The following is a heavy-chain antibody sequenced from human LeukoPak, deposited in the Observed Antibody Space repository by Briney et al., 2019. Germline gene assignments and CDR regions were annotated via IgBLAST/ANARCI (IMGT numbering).Heavy chain of an antibody. V-gene: IGHV4-4*07. Sequence: SETLSLTCTVSGASISSYFWSWIRQPAGKGLEWIGRIYTGGSTNYNPSLKSRVTLSVDTSKNQFSLKLSSVTAADTAVYYCARVQGGSSSSFDYWGQGTLVTVSS. CDR3: ARVQGGSSSSFDY. J-gene: IGHJ4*02. D-gene: IGHD6-6*01. CDR1: GASISSYF. CDR2: IYTGGST.